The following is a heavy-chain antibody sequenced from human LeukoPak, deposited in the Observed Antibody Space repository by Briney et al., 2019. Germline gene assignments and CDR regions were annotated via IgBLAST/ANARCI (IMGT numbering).Heavy chain of an antibody. CDR3: AKYTTPYYFDC. D-gene: IGHD1-1*01. CDR1: GFTFNNYF. V-gene: IGHV3-23*01. CDR2: VSGRGRST. Sequence: TGGSLRLSCAASGFTFNNYFMNWVRQAPGKGLEWVSGVSGRGRSTYYADSVKGRFTISRDNSQNTVYLQMKSLRAEDTAIYYCAKYTTPYYFDCWGQGILVTVSS. J-gene: IGHJ4*02.